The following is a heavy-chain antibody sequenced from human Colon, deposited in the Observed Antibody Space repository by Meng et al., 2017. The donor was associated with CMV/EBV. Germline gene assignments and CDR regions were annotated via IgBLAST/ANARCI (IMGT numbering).Heavy chain of an antibody. CDR1: GFTFSSYD. Sequence: SCAASGFTFSSYDMHWVRQATGKGLEWVSAIGSAGETYYPGSVKGRFTISRENAKNSLYLQMNSLRAGDTAVYYCARGSGHYDFWSGSLSGFDIWGQGTMVTVSS. V-gene: IGHV3-13*01. D-gene: IGHD3-3*01. J-gene: IGHJ3*02. CDR3: ARGSGHYDFWSGSLSGFDI. CDR2: IGSAGET.